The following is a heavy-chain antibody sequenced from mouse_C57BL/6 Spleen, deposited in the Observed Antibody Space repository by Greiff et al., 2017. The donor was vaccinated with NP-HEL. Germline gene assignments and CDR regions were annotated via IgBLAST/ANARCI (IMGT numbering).Heavy chain of an antibody. V-gene: IGHV3-1*01. CDR1: GYSITSGYD. J-gene: IGHJ1*03. CDR3: ARRVITTDWYFDV. D-gene: IGHD1-1*01. Sequence: EVMLVESGPGMVKPSQSLSLTCTVTGYSITSGYDWHWIRHFPGNKLEWMGYISYSGSTNYNPSLKSRISITHDTSKNHFFLKLNSVTTEDTATYYCARRVITTDWYFDVWGTGTTVTVSS. CDR2: ISYSGST.